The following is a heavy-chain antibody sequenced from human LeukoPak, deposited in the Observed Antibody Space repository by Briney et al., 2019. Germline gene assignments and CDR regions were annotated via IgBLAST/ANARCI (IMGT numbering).Heavy chain of an antibody. J-gene: IGHJ4*02. CDR3: AKDIGSGSYPSQIFGY. CDR1: GFTFDDYA. Sequence: GGSLRLSCAASGFTFDDYAMHWVRQAPGKGLEWVSGISWNSGSIGYADSVKGRFTISRDNAKNSLYLQMNSLRAEDTALYYCAKDIGSGSYPSQIFGYWGQGTPVTVSS. V-gene: IGHV3-9*01. CDR2: ISWNSGSI. D-gene: IGHD1-26*01.